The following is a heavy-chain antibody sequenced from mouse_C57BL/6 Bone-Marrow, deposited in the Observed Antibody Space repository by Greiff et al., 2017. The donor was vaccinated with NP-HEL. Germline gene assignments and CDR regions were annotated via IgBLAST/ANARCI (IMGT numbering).Heavy chain of an antibody. J-gene: IGHJ1*03. V-gene: IGHV1-69*01. CDR3: ARADYYGSSYGYFDV. CDR1: GYTFTSYW. CDR2: IDPSDSYT. Sequence: QVQLKQPGAELVMPGASVKLSCKASGYTFTSYWMHWVKQRPGQGLEWIGEIDPSDSYTNYNQKFKGKATLTVDKSSSTAYMQLSRLTSEDSAVYYCARADYYGSSYGYFDVWGTGTTVTVSS. D-gene: IGHD1-1*01.